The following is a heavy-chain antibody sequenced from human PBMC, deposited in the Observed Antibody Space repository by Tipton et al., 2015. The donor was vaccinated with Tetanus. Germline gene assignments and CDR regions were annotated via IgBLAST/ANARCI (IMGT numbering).Heavy chain of an antibody. Sequence: SLRLSCAASGFSISTCYINWVRQTPGKGLEWVAYISASGHPIFYTDSVKGRFTISTDNTKNHLYLQMNSLRVEDTGLYFCARDNYDSKDFSDYWGQGTLITVSS. CDR1: GFSISTCY. CDR3: ARDNYDSKDFSDY. CDR2: ISASGHPI. D-gene: IGHD3-3*01. J-gene: IGHJ4*02. V-gene: IGHV3-11*01.